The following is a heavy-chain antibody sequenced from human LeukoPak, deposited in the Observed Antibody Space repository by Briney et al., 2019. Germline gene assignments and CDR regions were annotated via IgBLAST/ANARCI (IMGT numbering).Heavy chain of an antibody. V-gene: IGHV3-21*01. J-gene: IGHJ4*02. CDR2: ISSSSSYI. Sequence: GGSLRLSCAASGFTFSSYSMNWVRQAPGKGLEWVSSISSSSSYIYYADSVKGRFTISRDNAKNSLYPQMNSLRAEDTAVYYCARGSHRRYSSSWYSLWGQGTLVTVSS. CDR3: ARGSHRRYSSSWYSL. CDR1: GFTFSSYS. D-gene: IGHD6-13*01.